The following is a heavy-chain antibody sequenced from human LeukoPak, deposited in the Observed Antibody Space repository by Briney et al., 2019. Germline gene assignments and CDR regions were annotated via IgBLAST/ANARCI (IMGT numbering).Heavy chain of an antibody. V-gene: IGHV3-11*01. CDR2: ISSSGSTI. Sequence: GGSLRISCAASGFTFSVYYMSWIRQAPGNGLEWVSYISSSGSTIYYADSVKGRFTISRDNAKNSLYLQMNSLRAEDTAVYYCAKDSSGYYGLFDYWGQGTLVTVSS. D-gene: IGHD3-22*01. CDR3: AKDSSGYYGLFDY. J-gene: IGHJ4*02. CDR1: GFTFSVYY.